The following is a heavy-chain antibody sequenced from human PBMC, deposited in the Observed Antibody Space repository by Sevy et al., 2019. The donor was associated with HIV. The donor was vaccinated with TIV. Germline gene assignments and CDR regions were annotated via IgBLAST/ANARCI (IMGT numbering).Heavy chain of an antibody. CDR2: ISWNSGSI. V-gene: IGHV3-9*01. Sequence: GGSLRLSCAASGFTFDDYAMHWVRQAPGKGLEWVSGISWNSGSIGYADSVKGRFTISRDNAKNSLYLQMNSLRAEDTALYYCAKSPRYKILTGSFDPWGQGTLVTVSS. J-gene: IGHJ5*02. CDR3: AKSPRYKILTGSFDP. CDR1: GFTFDDYA. D-gene: IGHD3-9*01.